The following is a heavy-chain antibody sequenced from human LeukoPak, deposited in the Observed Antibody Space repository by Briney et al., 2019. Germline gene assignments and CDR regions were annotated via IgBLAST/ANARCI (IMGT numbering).Heavy chain of an antibody. V-gene: IGHV4-59*01. CDR1: GGSISGYY. CDR2: LFHTRGA. J-gene: IGHJ4*02. CDR3: ARTSNYWSPYFDY. Sequence: PSETLSLTCAVSGGSISGYYWSWSRQPPGKGVEWIGNLFHTRGAWYKSSLKSRVTTSVDTSKNEFSLKLTSVTAADTAVYYCARTSNYWSPYFDYWGQGALVTVSS. D-gene: IGHD1-1*01.